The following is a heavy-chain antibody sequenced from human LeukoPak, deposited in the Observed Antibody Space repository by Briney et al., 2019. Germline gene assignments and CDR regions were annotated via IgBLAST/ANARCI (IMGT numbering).Heavy chain of an antibody. CDR3: ARDRGNGDYGDYFDS. J-gene: IGHJ4*02. D-gene: IGHD4-17*01. V-gene: IGHV4-61*02. CDR1: GDSITRGTHY. Sequence: SQTLSLTCTVSGDSITRGTHYWNWIRQPAGKGLEWIGRIHTSSRVNYNPSLKSRVTISIDTSRNLVSLRLTSVTAADAAVYYCARDRGNGDYGDYFDSWGQGTLVSVSS. CDR2: IHTSSRV.